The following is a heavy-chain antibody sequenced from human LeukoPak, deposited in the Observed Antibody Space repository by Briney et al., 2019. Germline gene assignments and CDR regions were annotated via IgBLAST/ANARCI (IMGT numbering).Heavy chain of an antibody. CDR1: GYTFSDYY. CDR2: INPYSGGT. J-gene: IGHJ3*02. V-gene: IGHV1-2*02. CDR3: AREIVATIGGAFDI. D-gene: IGHD5-12*01. Sequence: ASVKVSCKASGYTFSDYYLHWVRQAPGHGLEWMGWINPYSGGTHYAQKFQGRVTMTRDTSISTAYMELSSLRSDDTAVYFCAREIVATIGGAFDIWGQGTMVTVSS.